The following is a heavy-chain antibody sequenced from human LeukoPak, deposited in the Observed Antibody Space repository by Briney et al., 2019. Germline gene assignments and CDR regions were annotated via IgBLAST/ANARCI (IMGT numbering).Heavy chain of an antibody. V-gene: IGHV3-23*01. D-gene: IGHD2-2*01. CDR1: GFTFSNYV. CDR2: ISGSGVST. Sequence: GGSLRLSCAASGFTFSNYVMSWVRQAPGKGLEWVSSISGSGVSTYCADSVKGRFTISRDNSKNTLYLQMNSLRAEDTAVYYCAQEYAKSWNYWGQGTLVTVSS. CDR3: AQEYAKSWNY. J-gene: IGHJ4*02.